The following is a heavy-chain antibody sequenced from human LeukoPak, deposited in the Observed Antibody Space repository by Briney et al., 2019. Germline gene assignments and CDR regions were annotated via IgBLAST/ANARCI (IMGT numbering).Heavy chain of an antibody. CDR3: ARHLRVNYYGSGSYAPSNS. Sequence: GESLKISCKGSGYSFTSYWISWVRQMPGKGLEWMGRIDPSDSYTNYSPSFQGHVAISADKSISTAYLQWSSLKASDTAMYYCARHLRVNYYGSGSYAPSNSWGQGTLVTVSS. J-gene: IGHJ4*02. CDR1: GYSFTSYW. V-gene: IGHV5-10-1*01. D-gene: IGHD3-10*01. CDR2: IDPSDSYT.